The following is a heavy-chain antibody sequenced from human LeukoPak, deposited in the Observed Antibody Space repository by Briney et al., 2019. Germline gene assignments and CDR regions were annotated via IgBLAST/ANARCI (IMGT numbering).Heavy chain of an antibody. D-gene: IGHD6-19*01. J-gene: IGHJ4*02. V-gene: IGHV1-18*01. Sequence: ASVKVSCKASGYTFTTYAMNWVRQAPGQGLEWMGWTSAYNGNTNYAQKLQGRVTMTTDTSTSTAYMELRSLRSDDTAVYYCARDYSSGWPNFDYWGQGTLVTASS. CDR3: ARDYSSGWPNFDY. CDR1: GYTFTTYA. CDR2: TSAYNGNT.